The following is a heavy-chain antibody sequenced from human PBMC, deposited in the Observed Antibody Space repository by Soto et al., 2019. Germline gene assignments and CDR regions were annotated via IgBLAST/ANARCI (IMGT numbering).Heavy chain of an antibody. Sequence: SQTLSLTCAISGDSVSKNSATWNWIRQSLARGLEWLGRTYYRSKWYNDYAVSVKSRITINPDTSKNQFSLQLNSVTPEDTAVYYCARGSLRGGNWYFDLWGRGTLVTVSS. CDR2: TYYRSKWYN. V-gene: IGHV6-1*01. D-gene: IGHD3-16*01. J-gene: IGHJ2*01. CDR1: GDSVSKNSAT. CDR3: ARGSLRGGNWYFDL.